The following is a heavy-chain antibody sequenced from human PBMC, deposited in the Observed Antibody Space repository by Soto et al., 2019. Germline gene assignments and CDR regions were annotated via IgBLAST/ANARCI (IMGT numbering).Heavy chain of an antibody. CDR1: GFTVGNNY. Sequence: EVQLVESGGGLIQPGGSLKLSCAASGFTVGNNYMSWVRQAPGKGLEWVSLIYSTGTTKYADSVKGRFTVSRDNAKNTLYLQMSSLRSEDTAVYFCAKDGSWDGGGGESWGQGTLVIVSS. V-gene: IGHV3-53*01. J-gene: IGHJ4*02. D-gene: IGHD3-16*01. CDR2: IYSTGTT. CDR3: AKDGSWDGGGGES.